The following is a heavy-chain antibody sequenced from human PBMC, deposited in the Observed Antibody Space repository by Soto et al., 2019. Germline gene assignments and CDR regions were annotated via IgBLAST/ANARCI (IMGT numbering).Heavy chain of an antibody. J-gene: IGHJ6*02. Sequence: EVRLVESGGGLVKTGGSLRISCAASGFTFSSYTMNWVRQAPGKGLEWVANINGVGTYVYYIDSVQGRFTISRDNAKNSVYLQMSSLRVEDTAVYYCVRVGITFMRGRIRGDHDGLDVWGQGTTVTVSS. CDR3: VRVGITFMRGRIRGDHDGLDV. D-gene: IGHD3-10*01. CDR1: GFTFSSYT. CDR2: INGVGTYV. V-gene: IGHV3-21*06.